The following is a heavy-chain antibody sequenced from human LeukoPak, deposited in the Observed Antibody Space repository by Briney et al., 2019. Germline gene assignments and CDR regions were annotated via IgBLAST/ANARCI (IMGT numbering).Heavy chain of an antibody. CDR1: GFTFSSYS. D-gene: IGHD3-22*01. Sequence: AGGSLRLSCAASGFTFSSYSMNWVRQPPGKGLEWIGNIYDSGSTYYNASLQSRVTISIDTSKNQFSLRLSSVTAADTAFYFCVNSKSNYEAVSWGPGTLVTVSS. V-gene: IGHV4-59*08. CDR2: IYDSGST. CDR3: VNSKSNYEAVS. J-gene: IGHJ5*02.